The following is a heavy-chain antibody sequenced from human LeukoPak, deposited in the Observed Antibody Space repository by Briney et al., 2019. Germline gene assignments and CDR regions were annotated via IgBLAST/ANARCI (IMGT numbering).Heavy chain of an antibody. CDR1: GGSISSYY. J-gene: IGHJ4*02. D-gene: IGHD6-19*01. Sequence: SETLSLTCTVSGGSISSYYWSWIRQPAGKGLEWIGRIYTSGSTNYNPSPKSRVTMSVDTSKNQFSLKLSSVTAADTAVYYCARGGKSPYSSGWYSDYWGQGTLVTVSS. CDR2: IYTSGST. CDR3: ARGGKSPYSSGWYSDY. V-gene: IGHV4-4*07.